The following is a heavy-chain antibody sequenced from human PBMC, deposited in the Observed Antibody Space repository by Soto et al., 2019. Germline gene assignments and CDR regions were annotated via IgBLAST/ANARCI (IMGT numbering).Heavy chain of an antibody. CDR2: IWYDGSNT. Sequence: GGSLRLSCAASGFIFSSYGMHWVRQAPGKGLEWVAVIWYDGSNTYYADPVKGRFTISRDNSKNTLFLQMNSLRDEDTAVYYCASSAAWGRGTMVTVSS. CDR1: GFIFSSYG. V-gene: IGHV3-33*01. J-gene: IGHJ5*02. CDR3: ASSAA. D-gene: IGHD6-19*01.